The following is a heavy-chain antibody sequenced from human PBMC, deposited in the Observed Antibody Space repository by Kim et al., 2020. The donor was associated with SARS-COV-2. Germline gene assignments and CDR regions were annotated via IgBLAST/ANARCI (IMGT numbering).Heavy chain of an antibody. D-gene: IGHD6-13*01. J-gene: IGHJ3*01. CDR3: ARTLGDITWYGVFDV. V-gene: IGHV3-11*06. Sequence: GGSLRLSCTAYGFTFSDHYMSWIRQAPGKGLEWVSYISGSGNFSKHADSVKGRFTVSRDNAKRSLYLQVNSLGPEDTAVYYCARTLGDITWYGVFDVWGQGAMVTVS. CDR2: ISGSGNFS. CDR1: GFTFSDHY.